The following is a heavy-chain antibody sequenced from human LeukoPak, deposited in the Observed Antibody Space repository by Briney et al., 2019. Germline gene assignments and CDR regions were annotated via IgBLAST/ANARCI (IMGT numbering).Heavy chain of an antibody. V-gene: IGHV1-24*01. CDR1: GYTLTELS. CDR2: FDPEDGET. Sequence: ASVKVSCKVSGYTLTELSMHWVRQAPGKGLERMGGFDPEDGETIYAQKFQGRVTMTEDTSTDTAYMELSSLRSEDTAVYYCATDERGYDFWSALGYWGQGTLVTVSS. D-gene: IGHD3-3*01. J-gene: IGHJ4*02. CDR3: ATDERGYDFWSALGY.